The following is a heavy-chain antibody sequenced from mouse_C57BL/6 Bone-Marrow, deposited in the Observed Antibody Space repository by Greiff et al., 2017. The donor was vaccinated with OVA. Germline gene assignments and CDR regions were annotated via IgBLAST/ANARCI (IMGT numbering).Heavy chain of an antibody. D-gene: IGHD2-5*01. Sequence: VQLQQSGPELVKPGASVKISCKASGYAFSSSWMNWVKQRPGKGLEWIGRIYPGDGDTNYNGKFKGKATLTADKSSSTAYMQLSSLTSEDSAVYFCAREDYSNYIDYWGQGTTLTVSS. CDR3: AREDYSNYIDY. CDR2: IYPGDGDT. V-gene: IGHV1-82*01. CDR1: GYAFSSSW. J-gene: IGHJ2*01.